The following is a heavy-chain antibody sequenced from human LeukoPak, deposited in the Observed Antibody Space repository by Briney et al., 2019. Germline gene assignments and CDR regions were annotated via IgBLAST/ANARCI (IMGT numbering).Heavy chain of an antibody. Sequence: ASVKVSCKASGYTFTSYGISWVRQAPGQGLEWMGWISAYNGNTNYAQKLQGRVTMTTDTSTSTAYMELRSLRSDYTAVYYCARDPGTDYDFWSGYRGYYGMDVWGQGTTVTVSS. CDR1: GYTFTSYG. D-gene: IGHD3-3*01. CDR3: ARDPGTDYDFWSGYRGYYGMDV. V-gene: IGHV1-18*01. J-gene: IGHJ6*02. CDR2: ISAYNGNT.